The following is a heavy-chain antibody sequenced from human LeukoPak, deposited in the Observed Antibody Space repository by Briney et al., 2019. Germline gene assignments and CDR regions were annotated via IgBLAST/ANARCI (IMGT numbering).Heavy chain of an antibody. V-gene: IGHV3-66*01. CDR3: AKESGDYAPYFDY. D-gene: IGHD4-17*01. Sequence: GGSLRLSCAASGFTVSSNYMSWVRQAPGKGLEWVSVIYSGGSTYYADSVKGRFTISRDNSKNTLYLQMNSLRAEDTAVYYCAKESGDYAPYFDYWGQGTLVTVSS. CDR2: IYSGGST. J-gene: IGHJ4*02. CDR1: GFTVSSNY.